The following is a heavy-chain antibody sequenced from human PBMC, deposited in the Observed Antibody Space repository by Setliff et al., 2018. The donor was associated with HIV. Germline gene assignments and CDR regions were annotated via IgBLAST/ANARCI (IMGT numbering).Heavy chain of an antibody. D-gene: IGHD2-2*01. CDR1: SYSATSGYY. Sequence: SETLSLTCTVSSYSATSGYYCAWIRQPPGKGLEWIGNMYPSGSSYFNPTLQSRVTMSADTSKKQFFLKLSSVTAADTAVYYCARVGYCSSTNCYWGRPSYGMGVWGQGTTVTVSS. V-gene: IGHV4-38-2*02. CDR2: MYPSGSS. CDR3: ARVGYCSSTNCYWGRPSYGMGV. J-gene: IGHJ6*02.